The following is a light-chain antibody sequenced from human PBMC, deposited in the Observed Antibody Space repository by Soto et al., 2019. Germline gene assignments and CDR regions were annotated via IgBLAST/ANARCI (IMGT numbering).Light chain of an antibody. Sequence: SYELTQPPSVSVAPGQSARITCGGNNIGSQSVHWYQQKPGQAPVLVVYDDNDRPSGIPDRFSGSKSGTSATLGITGFQTGDEADYYCGSWDSSLSAYVFGTGTKVTVL. CDR3: GSWDSSLSAYV. V-gene: IGLV3-21*02. CDR2: DDN. CDR1: NIGSQS. J-gene: IGLJ1*01.